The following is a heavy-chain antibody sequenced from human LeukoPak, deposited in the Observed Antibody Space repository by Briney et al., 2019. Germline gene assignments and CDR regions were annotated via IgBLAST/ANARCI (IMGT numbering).Heavy chain of an antibody. J-gene: IGHJ4*02. CDR2: ISGSGGST. CDR1: GFTFSSYA. D-gene: IGHD3-10*01. V-gene: IGHV3-23*01. Sequence: GGSLRLSCAASGFTFSSYAMSWVRQAPGKGLEWVSAISGSGGSTYYADSVKGRFTISRDNSKNTLYLQMNSLRAENTAVYYCAKIGAQRGITMVRGVIITQPLFDYWGQGTLVTVSS. CDR3: AKIGAQRGITMVRGVIITQPLFDY.